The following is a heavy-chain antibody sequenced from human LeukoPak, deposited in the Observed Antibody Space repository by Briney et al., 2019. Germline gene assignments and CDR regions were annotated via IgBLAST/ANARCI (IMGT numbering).Heavy chain of an antibody. D-gene: IGHD1-14*01. J-gene: IGHJ6*03. CDR2: IRYDGSKK. CDR1: GFTFSSYA. CDR3: ARSPAGANYYLDV. Sequence: GGSLRLSCAASGFTFSSYAMTWVRQAPGKGLEWVAFIRYDGSKKYYADSVKGRFTISRDNAKNSLSLQMNSLRAEDTAVYYCARSPAGANYYLDVWGKGTTVTISS. V-gene: IGHV3-33*08.